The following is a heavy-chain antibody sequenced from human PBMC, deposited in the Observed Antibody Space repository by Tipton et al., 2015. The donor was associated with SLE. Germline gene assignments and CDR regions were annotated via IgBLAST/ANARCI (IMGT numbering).Heavy chain of an antibody. CDR3: ARDDYGGNSGHFDC. Sequence: TLSLTCTVSGGSISSSSYYWGWIRQPPGKGLEWIGSIYYSGSTYYNPSLKSRVTISVDTSKNQFSLKLSSVTAADTAVYYCARDDYGGNSGHFDCWGQGTLVTVSS. CDR1: GGSISSSSYY. D-gene: IGHD4-23*01. V-gene: IGHV4-39*01. CDR2: IYYSGST. J-gene: IGHJ4*02.